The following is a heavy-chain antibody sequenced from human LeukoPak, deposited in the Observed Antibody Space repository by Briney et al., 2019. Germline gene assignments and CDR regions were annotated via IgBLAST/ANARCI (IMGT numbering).Heavy chain of an antibody. CDR1: GGSISSGSYY. D-gene: IGHD5-12*01. V-gene: IGHV4-61*02. CDR2: IYTSGST. Sequence: PSETLSLTCTVSGGSISSGSYYWSWIRQPAGKGLEWIGRIYTSGSTNYNPSLKSRVTISVDTSKNQFSLKLSSVTAADTAVYYCARPSYNGPGGSIDAFDIWGQGTMVTVSS. J-gene: IGHJ3*02. CDR3: ARPSYNGPGGSIDAFDI.